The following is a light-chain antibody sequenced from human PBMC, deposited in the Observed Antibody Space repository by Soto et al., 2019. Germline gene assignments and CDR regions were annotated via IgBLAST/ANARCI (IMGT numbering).Light chain of an antibody. Sequence: IQMTQSPSSLSASVGDRVTITCRASQSISSYLNWYQQKPGKAPKLLIYAASSLQSGVPSRFSGSGSATEFTLTISSLQPDDFATYYCQQYAGYSRTFGQGTKVDNK. J-gene: IGKJ1*01. CDR3: QQYAGYSRT. V-gene: IGKV1-39*01. CDR1: QSISSY. CDR2: AAS.